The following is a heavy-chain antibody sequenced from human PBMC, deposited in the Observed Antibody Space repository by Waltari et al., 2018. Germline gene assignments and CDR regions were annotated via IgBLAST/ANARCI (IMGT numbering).Heavy chain of an antibody. V-gene: IGHV3-15*01. Sequence: VQLVESGGGSVKPGGSLRLSCTASGFNIHDAWMSWVRQAAGKGREGGGNIKRRANGGTGEYAGPGKGRFAISRDDSKNTVWLQMDSLKTEDTAVYYCATNHLVRGSHWSYGMDVWGQGTTVTVSS. D-gene: IGHD3-10*01. J-gene: IGHJ6*02. CDR3: ATNHLVRGSHWSYGMDV. CDR2: IKRRANGGTG. CDR1: GFNIHDAW.